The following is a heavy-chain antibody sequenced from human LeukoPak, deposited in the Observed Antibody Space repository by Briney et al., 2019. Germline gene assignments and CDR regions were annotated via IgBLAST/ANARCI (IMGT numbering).Heavy chain of an antibody. D-gene: IGHD4-17*01. CDR1: GGSISSYY. J-gene: IGHJ4*02. CDR3: ARGSTAVDY. CDR2: IYTSGTT. V-gene: IGHV4-4*07. Sequence: ETLSLTCTVSGGSISSYYWSWVRQPAGKGLEWIGRIYTSGTTNYNPSLTSRVTISVDTSKNQFSLKLSPVTAADTAVYYCARGSTAVDYWGQGILVTVSS.